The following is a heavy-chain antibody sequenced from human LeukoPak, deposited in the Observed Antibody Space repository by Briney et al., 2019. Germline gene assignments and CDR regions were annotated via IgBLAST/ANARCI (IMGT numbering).Heavy chain of an antibody. D-gene: IGHD6-13*01. CDR3: ARGPGTLYSN. V-gene: IGHV4-34*01. Sequence: SETLSLTCAVYGGSFSGYYWSWIRQAPGKGLEWIGEINHSGSTNYNPSLKSRVTISVDTSKNQFSLKLSSVTAADTAVYYCARGPGTLYSNWGQGTLVTVSS. J-gene: IGHJ4*02. CDR1: GGSFSGYY. CDR2: INHSGST.